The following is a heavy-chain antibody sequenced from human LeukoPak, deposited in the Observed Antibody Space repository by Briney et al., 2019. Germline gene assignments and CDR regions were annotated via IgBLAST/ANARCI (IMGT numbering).Heavy chain of an antibody. V-gene: IGHV4-59*01. D-gene: IGHD1-26*01. Sequence: PSETLSLTYTVSGGSISSYYWSWIRQPPGKGLEWIGYIYYSGSTNYNSSLKSRVTISVDTSKNQFSLKLSSVTAADTAVYYCARGLYSGSYMDYFDYWGQGTLVTVSS. CDR3: ARGLYSGSYMDYFDY. CDR1: GGSISSYY. J-gene: IGHJ4*02. CDR2: IYYSGST.